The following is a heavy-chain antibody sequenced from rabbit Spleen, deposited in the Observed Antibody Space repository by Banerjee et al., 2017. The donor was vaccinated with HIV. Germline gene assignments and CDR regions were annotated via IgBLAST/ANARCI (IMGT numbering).Heavy chain of an antibody. D-gene: IGHD4-2*01. CDR2: IDVTKSGRT. V-gene: IGHV1S40*01. J-gene: IGHJ4*01. CDR3: ARDAAGMEDFNL. Sequence: QSLEESGGDLVKPGASLTLTCKASGLDLSNNFWMCWVRQAPGKGLEWIACIDVTKSGRTYYTTWAKGRFTISETSSTTVTLQMTSLTAADTATYFCARDAAGMEDFNLWGPGTLVTVS. CDR1: GLDLSNNFW.